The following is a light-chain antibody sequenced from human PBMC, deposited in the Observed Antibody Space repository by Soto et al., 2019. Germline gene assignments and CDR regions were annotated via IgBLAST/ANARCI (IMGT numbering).Light chain of an antibody. V-gene: IGLV2-14*01. Sequence: QSALTQPASVSGSPGQSITISCTGTSSDVGGYNYVSWYQQHPSKAPKLMIYEVSNRPSGVSNRFSGSKSGNTASLTISGLQAEDEADYYCSSYTSSSPWVFGGGTQLTVL. CDR3: SSYTSSSPWV. CDR1: SSDVGGYNY. CDR2: EVS. J-gene: IGLJ3*02.